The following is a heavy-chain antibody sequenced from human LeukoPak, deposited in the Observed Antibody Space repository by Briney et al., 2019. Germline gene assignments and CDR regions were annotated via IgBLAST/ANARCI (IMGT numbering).Heavy chain of an antibody. V-gene: IGHV3-48*02. CDR2: ISSSSYTK. CDR1: GFTFSTYS. CDR3: ARILGFTLDY. J-gene: IGHJ4*02. Sequence: GGSLRLSCAASGFTFSTYSMNWVRQAPGKGLEWVSYISSSSYTKYYADSVKGRFTISRDNAKNSLYLQMNSLRDEDTAVYYCARILGFTLDYWGQGTLVTVSS.